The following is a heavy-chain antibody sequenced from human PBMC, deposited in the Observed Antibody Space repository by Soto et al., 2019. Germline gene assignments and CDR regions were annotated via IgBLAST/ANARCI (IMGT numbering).Heavy chain of an antibody. Sequence: EEQLVESGGGLVKPGGSLRLSCAASQFSFSSYWMHWVRQAPGKGLEWVSDISGNGDSARYADSVKGRFTISRDNSKNTLYLQMNSLRVDDTAVYYCGKERRGSGWSVCNFWGQGTLVTVSS. CDR2: ISGNGDSA. D-gene: IGHD6-19*01. J-gene: IGHJ4*02. V-gene: IGHV3-23*04. CDR3: GKERRGSGWSVCNF. CDR1: QFSFSSYW.